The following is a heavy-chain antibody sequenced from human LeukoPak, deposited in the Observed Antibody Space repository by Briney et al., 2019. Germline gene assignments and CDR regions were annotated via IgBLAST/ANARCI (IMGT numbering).Heavy chain of an antibody. CDR3: ASLKTAAAGTDKFVRWFDP. D-gene: IGHD6-13*01. CDR2: ICYSGST. Sequence: PSETLSLTCTVSGGSMSSGGYYWSWIRQHPGKGLEWIAYICYSGSTYYNPSLKSRVTISVDTSKNQFSLKLSSVTAADTAVYYCASLKTAAAGTDKFVRWFDPWGQGTLVTVPS. V-gene: IGHV4-31*03. CDR1: GGSMSSGGYY. J-gene: IGHJ5*02.